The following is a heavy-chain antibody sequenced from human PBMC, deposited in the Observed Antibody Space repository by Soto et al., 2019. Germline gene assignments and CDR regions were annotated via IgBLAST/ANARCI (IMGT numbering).Heavy chain of an antibody. D-gene: IGHD2-15*01. Sequence: QVQLQESGPGLVKPSQTLSLTCTVSGGSISSGDYYWSWIHQPPGKGLEWIGYIYYSGSTYYNPSLKSRVTISVDTSKNQFSLKLSSVTAADTAVDYCARDGIGDIVWVGMDVWGQGTTVTVSS. J-gene: IGHJ6*02. CDR1: GGSISSGDYY. CDR2: IYYSGST. CDR3: ARDGIGDIVWVGMDV. V-gene: IGHV4-30-4*01.